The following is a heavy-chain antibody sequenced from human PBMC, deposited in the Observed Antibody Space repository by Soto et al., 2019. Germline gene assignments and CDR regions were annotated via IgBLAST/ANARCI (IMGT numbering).Heavy chain of an antibody. CDR2: IYYSGST. CDR1: GGSISSGGYY. Sequence: SETLSLTCTFSGGSISSGGYYWSWIRQHPGKGLEWIGYIYYSGSTYYNPSLKSRVTISVDTSKNQFSLQLNSVTPEDTAVYYCARASIAAAGKRIQSNWFDPWGQGTLVTVSS. J-gene: IGHJ5*02. V-gene: IGHV4-31*03. CDR3: ARASIAAAGKRIQSNWFDP. D-gene: IGHD6-13*01.